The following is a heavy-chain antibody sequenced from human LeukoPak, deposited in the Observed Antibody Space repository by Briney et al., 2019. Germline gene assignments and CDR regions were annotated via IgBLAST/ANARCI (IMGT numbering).Heavy chain of an antibody. Sequence: SDTLSLTCTVSGGSISSSSYYWGWVRQPPGKGLEWIGSISYSGSTYYNPSLKRRVTISADTSKNQVSLKLTSVTAADTAVYYCARRYGDYNLDYWGQGTLVTVSS. J-gene: IGHJ4*02. D-gene: IGHD4-17*01. CDR1: GGSISSSSYY. CDR2: ISYSGST. V-gene: IGHV4-39*01. CDR3: ARRYGDYNLDY.